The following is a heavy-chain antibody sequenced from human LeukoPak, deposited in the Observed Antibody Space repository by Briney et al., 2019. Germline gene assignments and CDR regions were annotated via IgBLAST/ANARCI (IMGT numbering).Heavy chain of an antibody. J-gene: IGHJ4*02. CDR2: MYYSGST. V-gene: IGHV4-59*01. D-gene: IGHD3-3*01. CDR3: ARGWSYDFWSGYYTFDY. Sequence: SETLSLTCTVSGGFISSYYWSWIRQPPGKGLEWIGYMYYSGSTNYNPSTNYNPSLKSRVTISVDTSKNQSSLKLSSVTAADTAVYYCARGWSYDFWSGYYTFDYWGQGTLVTVSS. CDR1: GGFISSYY.